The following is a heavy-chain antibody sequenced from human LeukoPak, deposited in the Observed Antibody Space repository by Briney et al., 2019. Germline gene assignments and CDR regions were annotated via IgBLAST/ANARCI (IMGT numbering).Heavy chain of an antibody. CDR2: IYTSGST. J-gene: IGHJ4*02. CDR1: GGSISSYY. Sequence: PSETLSLTCTVSGGSISSYYWSWIRQPAGKGLEWIGRIYTSGSTNYNPSLKSRITISVDTSKNQFSLRLSSVTAADTALYYCARHPTAAAGTYFDYWGQGILVTVSS. D-gene: IGHD6-13*01. CDR3: ARHPTAAAGTYFDY. V-gene: IGHV4-4*07.